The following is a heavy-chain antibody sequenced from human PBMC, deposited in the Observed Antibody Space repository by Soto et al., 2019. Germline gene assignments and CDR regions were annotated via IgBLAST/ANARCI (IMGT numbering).Heavy chain of an antibody. Sequence: EVQLVESGGGLVQPGGSLRLSCAASGFTFSSYDMHWVRQATGKGLEWVSAIGTAGDTYYPGSVKGRFTISRENAKNSLYLQMNSLRAGDTAVYYCARGTTTVTPPYYYYYYGMDVWGQGTTVTVSS. D-gene: IGHD4-17*01. CDR1: GFTFSSYD. J-gene: IGHJ6*02. CDR2: IGTAGDT. V-gene: IGHV3-13*04. CDR3: ARGTTTVTPPYYYYYYGMDV.